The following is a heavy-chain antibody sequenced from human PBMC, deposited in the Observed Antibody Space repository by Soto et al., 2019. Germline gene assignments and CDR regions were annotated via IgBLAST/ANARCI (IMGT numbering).Heavy chain of an antibody. Sequence: ASVKVSCKASGYTFTSYDINWVRQATGQGLEWMGWMNPKSGNTGYAQKFQGRVTMTRNTSISTAYMELSSLRSEDTAVYYCARYYGDYYYYYYYMDVWGKGTTVTVSS. CDR3: ARYYGDYYYYYYYMDV. V-gene: IGHV1-8*01. D-gene: IGHD4-17*01. CDR1: GYTFTSYD. CDR2: MNPKSGNT. J-gene: IGHJ6*03.